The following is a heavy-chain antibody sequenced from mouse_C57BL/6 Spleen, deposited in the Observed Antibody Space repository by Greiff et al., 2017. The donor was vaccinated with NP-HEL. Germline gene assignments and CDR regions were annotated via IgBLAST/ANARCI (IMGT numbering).Heavy chain of an antibody. CDR3: ARDYEYETFYWYFDV. CDR1: GFTFSDYG. V-gene: IGHV5-17*01. Sequence: EVMLVESGGGLVKPGGSLKLSCAASGFTFSDYGMHWVRQAPEKGLEWVAYISSGSSTIYYADTVKGRFTISRDNAKNTLFLQMTSLRSEDTAMYYCARDYEYETFYWYFDVWGTGTTVTVSS. CDR2: ISSGSSTI. J-gene: IGHJ1*03. D-gene: IGHD2-4*01.